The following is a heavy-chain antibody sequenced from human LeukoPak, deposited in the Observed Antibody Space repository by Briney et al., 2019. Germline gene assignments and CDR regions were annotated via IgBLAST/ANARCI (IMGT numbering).Heavy chain of an antibody. CDR2: NGSST. CDR1: GFTFNSYW. V-gene: IGHV3-74*01. CDR3: ARDLGSREYTMSDY. D-gene: IGHD3-10*02. J-gene: IGHJ4*02. Sequence: GGTLRLSCAASGFTFNSYWMHWVRQAPGKGLVWVSRNGSSTTYADYVKGRFPFSRDNAKTALYPQMHSLRAEDSAVYYCARDLGSREYTMSDYWGQGTLVTVSS.